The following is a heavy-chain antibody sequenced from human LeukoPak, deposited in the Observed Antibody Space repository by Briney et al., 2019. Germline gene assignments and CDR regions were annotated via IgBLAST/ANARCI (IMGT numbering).Heavy chain of an antibody. V-gene: IGHV1-18*01. D-gene: IGHD3-22*01. CDR1: GYTFTSYG. Sequence: ASVKVSCKASGYTFTSYGISWVRQAPGQGLEWMGWISAYNGNTNYAQKFQGRVTITADKSTSTAYMELSSLRSEDTAVYYCARTQTYYYDSSGYRPFDYWGQGTLVTVSS. CDR3: ARTQTYYYDSSGYRPFDY. J-gene: IGHJ4*02. CDR2: ISAYNGNT.